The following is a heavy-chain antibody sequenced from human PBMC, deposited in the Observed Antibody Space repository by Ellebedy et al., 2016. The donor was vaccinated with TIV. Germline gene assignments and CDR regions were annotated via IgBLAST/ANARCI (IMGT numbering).Heavy chain of an antibody. CDR3: ARRTTVAGRIEY. D-gene: IGHD6-19*01. CDR1: GASITTSNYY. J-gene: IGHJ4*02. Sequence: SETLSLTCTVSGASITTSNYYWDWIRQPPGKGLEWIATMKSNGSNYNTSLKSRVSISVDTSKSQFSMNLRSVTAADTAVYYCARRTTVAGRIEYWGQGTLVTVSS. CDR2: MKSNGS. V-gene: IGHV4-39*01.